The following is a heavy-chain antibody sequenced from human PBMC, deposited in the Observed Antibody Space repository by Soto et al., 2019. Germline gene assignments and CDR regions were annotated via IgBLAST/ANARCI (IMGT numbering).Heavy chain of an antibody. D-gene: IGHD1-20*01. J-gene: IGHJ4*02. CDR3: TRRFPDVRSNWKFDV. V-gene: IGHV3-49*04. CDR2: IRSKAYSATT. Sequence: PGGSLRLSCTGSGFNFRGYAVAWVRQATGGGLEVEGFIRSKAYSATTEYAASVEGRFTISRDDSEGIAYLQMNSLKNEGTAVYFCTRRFPDVRSNWKFDVWGQGTLVTVSS. CDR1: GFNFRGYA.